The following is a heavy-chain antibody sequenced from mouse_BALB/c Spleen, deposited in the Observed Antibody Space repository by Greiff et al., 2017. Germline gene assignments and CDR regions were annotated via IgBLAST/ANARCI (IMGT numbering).Heavy chain of an antibody. Sequence: QVQLQQSGPELVRPGVSVKISCKGSGYTFTDYAMHWVKQSHAKSLEWIGVISTYYGNTNYNQKFKGKATMTVDKSSSTAYMELARLTSEDSAIYYCAREDYGLFDYWGQGTTRTVSS. CDR1: GYTFTDYA. CDR2: ISTYYGNT. D-gene: IGHD1-1*02. J-gene: IGHJ2*01. CDR3: AREDYGLFDY. V-gene: IGHV1-67*01.